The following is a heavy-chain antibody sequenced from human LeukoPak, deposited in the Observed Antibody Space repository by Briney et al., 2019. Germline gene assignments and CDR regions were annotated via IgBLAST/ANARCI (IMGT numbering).Heavy chain of an antibody. D-gene: IGHD3-10*01. Sequence: ASVKVSCKASGGTFSSYAMNWVRQAPGQGLEWMGWINTNTGNPTYAQGFTGRFVFSLDTSVSTAYLQISSLKAEDTAVYYCAREGHYYGSGSYPPQDWGQGTLVTVSS. CDR1: GGTFSSYA. CDR3: AREGHYYGSGSYPPQD. CDR2: INTNTGNP. V-gene: IGHV7-4-1*02. J-gene: IGHJ4*02.